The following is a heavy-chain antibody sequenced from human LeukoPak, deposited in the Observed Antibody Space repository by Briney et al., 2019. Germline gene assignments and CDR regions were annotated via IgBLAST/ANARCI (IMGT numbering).Heavy chain of an antibody. V-gene: IGHV3-23*01. CDR2: ISGSGGST. CDR1: GFTFSSYA. D-gene: IGHD6-6*01. Sequence: GGSLRLSCAASGFTFSSYAMSWVRQAPGKGLEWVSAISGSGGSTYYADSVKGRFTISRDNSKNTLYLQMNSLRAEDTAVYYCAKAPYSSSSGPRYYYYGMDVWGQGTLVTVSS. CDR3: AKAPYSSSSGPRYYYYGMDV. J-gene: IGHJ6*02.